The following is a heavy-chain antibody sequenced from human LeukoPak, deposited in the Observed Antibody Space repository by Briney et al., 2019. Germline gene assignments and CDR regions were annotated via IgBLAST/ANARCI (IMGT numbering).Heavy chain of an antibody. J-gene: IGHJ6*04. CDR2: IKSKTDGGTT. Sequence: GGSLILSCAASGFTFSNAWMSWVRQAPGNGLEWVGRIKSKTDGGTTDYAAPVKGRFTISRDDSNNTLYLQMNNLKTEDTAVYYCTTDSPYSSSWFDYYYYYGMDVWGKGTTVTVSS. V-gene: IGHV3-15*01. D-gene: IGHD6-13*01. CDR1: GFTFSNAW. CDR3: TTDSPYSSSWFDYYYYYGMDV.